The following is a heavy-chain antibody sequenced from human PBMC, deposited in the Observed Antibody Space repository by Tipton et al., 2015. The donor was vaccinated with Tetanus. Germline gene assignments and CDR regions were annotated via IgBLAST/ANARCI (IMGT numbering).Heavy chain of an antibody. V-gene: IGHV4-31*02. J-gene: IGHJ5*02. CDR1: GDSISRGGYF. CDR2: IYYSGGT. CDR3: ARDQGGGRVVRLNWLDP. Sequence: LRLSCTVSGDSISRGGYFWNWVRQRPGKGPGGVGYIYYSGGTYYNPSLKSRVSMSVDTSKKQFSLNLTSVTAADTGVYYCARDQGGGRVVRLNWLDPWGQGTLVTVSS. D-gene: IGHD6-6*01.